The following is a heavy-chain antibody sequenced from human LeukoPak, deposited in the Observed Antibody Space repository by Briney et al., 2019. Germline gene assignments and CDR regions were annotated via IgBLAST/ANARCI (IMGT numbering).Heavy chain of an antibody. CDR2: INPNSGGT. V-gene: IGHV1-2*02. D-gene: IGHD2-2*03. J-gene: IGHJ6*03. Sequence: GASVKVSCKASGYTFTGYYMHWVRQAPGQGLEWMGWINPNSGGTNYAQKFQGRVTMTRDTSISTAYMELSRLRSDDTAVYYCASGYCSSTSCSFPDGDYYMDVWGKGTTVTVSS. CDR1: GYTFTGYY. CDR3: ASGYCSSTSCSFPDGDYYMDV.